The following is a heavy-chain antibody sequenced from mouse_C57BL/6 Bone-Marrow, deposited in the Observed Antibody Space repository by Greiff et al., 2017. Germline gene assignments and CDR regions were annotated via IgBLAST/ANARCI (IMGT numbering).Heavy chain of an antibody. CDR3: ARYGGEAWFAY. D-gene: IGHD2-13*01. J-gene: IGHJ3*01. V-gene: IGHV7-3*01. Sequence: EVMLVESGGGLVQPGGSLSLSCAASGFTFTDYYMSWVRQPPGKALEWLGFIRNKANGYTTEYSVYVKGRFTISRDNSQSILYLQMNALRAEDSATYYCARYGGEAWFAYWGQGTLVTVSA. CDR1: GFTFTDYY. CDR2: IRNKANGYTT.